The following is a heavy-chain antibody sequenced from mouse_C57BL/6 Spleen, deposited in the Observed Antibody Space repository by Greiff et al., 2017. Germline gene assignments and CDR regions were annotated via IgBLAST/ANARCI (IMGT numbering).Heavy chain of an antibody. Sequence: EVKLVESGPELVKPGASVKIPCKASGYTFTDYNMDWVKQSHGKSLEWIGDINPNNGGTIYNQKFKGKATLTVDKSSSTAYMELRSLTSEDTAVYYCARRGEAWFAYWGQGTLVTVSA. V-gene: IGHV1-18*01. CDR3: ARRGEAWFAY. J-gene: IGHJ3*01. CDR2: INPNNGGT. CDR1: GYTFTDYN.